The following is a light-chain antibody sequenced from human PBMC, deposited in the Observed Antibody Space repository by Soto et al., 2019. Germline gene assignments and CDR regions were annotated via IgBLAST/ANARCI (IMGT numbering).Light chain of an antibody. J-gene: IGKJ1*01. CDR1: QGIRND. CDR3: LQHNSYPWT. CDR2: AAS. V-gene: IGKV1-17*01. Sequence: DIQMTQSPSSLSASVGDRGTITWRASQGIRNDLGWYQQPPGQANKRRSDAASSLQSGVPSRCSGRGSGTEFTLTISSLQTEDFATYYCLQHNSYPWTFGQGTKVDIK.